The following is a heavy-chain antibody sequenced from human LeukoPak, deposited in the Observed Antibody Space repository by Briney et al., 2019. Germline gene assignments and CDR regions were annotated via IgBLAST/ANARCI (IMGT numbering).Heavy chain of an antibody. V-gene: IGHV4-38-2*02. Sequence: SETLSLTYTVSGYSISSGYYWGWIRPPPGKGLEWIGSIYHSGSTYYNPSLKSRVTISVDTSKNQFSLKLSSVTAADTAVYYCARHLGTVTNFVGYYFDYWGQGTLVTVSS. D-gene: IGHD4-17*01. CDR2: IYHSGST. CDR3: ARHLGTVTNFVGYYFDY. J-gene: IGHJ4*02. CDR1: GYSISSGYY.